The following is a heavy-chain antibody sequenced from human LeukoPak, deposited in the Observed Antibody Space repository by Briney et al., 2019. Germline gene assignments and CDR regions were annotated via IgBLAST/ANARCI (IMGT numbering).Heavy chain of an antibody. D-gene: IGHD6-19*01. CDR3: GSPPPRSGGLYFFDY. V-gene: IGHV4-4*09. Sequence: SETLSLTCAVSGDSIRSDRWNWIRQIPGKGLEWIGYIYHTATTNYNHSFRTRVTMSLDTSNNQFSLRLTSVTAADTAVYYCGSPPPRSGGLYFFDYGGQGALVPVPP. CDR1: GDSIRSDR. J-gene: IGHJ4*02. CDR2: IYHTATT.